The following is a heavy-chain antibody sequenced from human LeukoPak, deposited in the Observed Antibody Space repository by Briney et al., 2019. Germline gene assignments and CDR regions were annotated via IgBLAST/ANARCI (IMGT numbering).Heavy chain of an antibody. D-gene: IGHD3-16*01. CDR2: ISGGGGSA. V-gene: IGHV3-23*01. Sequence: PGGSLRLSCAASGFAFINYAMSWVRQAPGKGLEWVSAISGGGGSAYYADSVKGRFTISRDNSKNTLYLQMNSLRAEDTAVYYCATDLRFYYVWEAGYWGQGTLVTVSS. CDR3: ATDLRFYYVWEAGY. CDR1: GFAFINYA. J-gene: IGHJ4*02.